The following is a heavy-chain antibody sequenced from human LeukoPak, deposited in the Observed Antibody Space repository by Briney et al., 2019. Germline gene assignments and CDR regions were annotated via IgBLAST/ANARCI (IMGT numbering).Heavy chain of an antibody. V-gene: IGHV5-10-1*01. CDR3: AREGVGATSSFDY. J-gene: IGHJ4*02. Sequence: GESLKISCKGSGYSFISYWISWVRQMPGKGPEWMGRIDPSDSYINYSPSFQGHVTISTDKSISTAYLQWSSLKASDTAMYYCAREGVGATSSFDYWGQGSLVTVSS. CDR1: GYSFISYW. CDR2: IDPSDSYI. D-gene: IGHD1-26*01.